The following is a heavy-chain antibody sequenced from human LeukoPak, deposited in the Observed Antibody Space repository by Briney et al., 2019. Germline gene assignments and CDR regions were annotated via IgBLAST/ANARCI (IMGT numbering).Heavy chain of an antibody. J-gene: IGHJ4*02. D-gene: IGHD3-3*02. Sequence: SQTLSLTCTVSGGSISSGGYSWSWIRQPPGKGMEFIAYIYYTGNTYFNPSLKSRVTISVDTSKNQFSLKLTSVTAADTAVYYCARHLRDTSTCFDYWGQGTLVTVSS. CDR2: IYYTGNT. CDR3: ARHLRDTSTCFDY. CDR1: GGSISSGGYS. V-gene: IGHV4-30-4*07.